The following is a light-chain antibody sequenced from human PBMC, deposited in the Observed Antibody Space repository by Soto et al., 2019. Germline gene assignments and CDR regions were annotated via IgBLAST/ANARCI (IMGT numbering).Light chain of an antibody. J-gene: IGKJ1*01. CDR2: DAS. V-gene: IGKV3-11*01. Sequence: EIVLTQSPATLSLSPGERATLSCRASQSVSSYLAWYQQKPGQAPRLLIYDASNRATGIPARFSGSGSGTDFHLTISSLEPEDFAVYYRQQRSNWPPGKTFGQGTKVEIK. CDR1: QSVSSY. CDR3: QQRSNWPPGKT.